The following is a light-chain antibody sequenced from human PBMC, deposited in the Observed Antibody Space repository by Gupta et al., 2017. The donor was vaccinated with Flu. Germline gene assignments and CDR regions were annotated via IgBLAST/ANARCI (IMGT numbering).Light chain of an antibody. CDR1: QSVSSND. J-gene: IGKJ4*01. V-gene: IGKV3-20*01. CDR3: QQYGTSPPLT. CDR2: GAS. Sequence: EIVLTQSPGTLSLSPGERATLSCRASQSVSSNDLAWYQQKPGQAPRLVIYGASSRAAGIPDRFSGSGSGTDFTLTISRLEPEDFAVYYCQQYGTSPPLTFGGGTRVEIK.